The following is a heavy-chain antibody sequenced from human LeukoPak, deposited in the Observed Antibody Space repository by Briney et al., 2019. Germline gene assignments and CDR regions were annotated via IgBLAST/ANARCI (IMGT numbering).Heavy chain of an antibody. CDR3: ARDQPPSGPGNSNFDY. Sequence: GRSLSLSCAASVFTFSDYTMHWVRQAPGKGLEWVAVISYYGRQKYYADSLTGRFTISRDNSKNTVYLQMNSLRGEDTAVYYCARDQPPSGPGNSNFDYWGQGTLVTVSS. CDR2: ISYYGRQK. J-gene: IGHJ4*02. D-gene: IGHD4-23*01. V-gene: IGHV3-30*04. CDR1: VFTFSDYT.